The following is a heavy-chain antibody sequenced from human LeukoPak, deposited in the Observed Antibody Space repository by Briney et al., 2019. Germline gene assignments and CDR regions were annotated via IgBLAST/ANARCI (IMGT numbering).Heavy chain of an antibody. J-gene: IGHJ6*02. V-gene: IGHV3-30*04. CDR1: GFTLSSYA. D-gene: IGHD6-13*01. CDR2: ISYDGSNK. CDR3: ARDHSSSWNYYYYYGMDV. Sequence: GGSLRLSCAASGFTLSSYAMHWVRQAPGKGLEWVAVISYDGSNKYYADSVKGRFTISRDNSKNTLYLQMNSLRAEDTAVYYCARDHSSSWNYYYYYGMDVWGQGTTVTVSS.